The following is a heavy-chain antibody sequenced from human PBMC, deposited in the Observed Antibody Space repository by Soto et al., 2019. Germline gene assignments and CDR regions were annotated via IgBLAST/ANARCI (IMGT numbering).Heavy chain of an antibody. V-gene: IGHV5-51*01. CDR2: IYPGDSDT. CDR3: ARQIVVVPAAIRYYYGMDV. D-gene: IGHD2-2*02. CDR1: GYSFTSYW. Sequence: GESLKISCKGSGYSFTSYWIGWVRQMPGKGLDWMGIIYPGDSDTRYSPSFQGQVTISADKSISTAYLQWSSLKASDTAMYYCARQIVVVPAAIRYYYGMDVWGQGTTVTVSS. J-gene: IGHJ6*02.